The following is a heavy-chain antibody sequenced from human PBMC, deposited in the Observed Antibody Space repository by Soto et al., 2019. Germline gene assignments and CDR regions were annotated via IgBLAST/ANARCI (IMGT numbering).Heavy chain of an antibody. V-gene: IGHV2-26*01. Sequence: SGPTLVNPTETLTLTRTVSGFSLSNARMGVSWIRQPPGKALEWLAHIFSNDEKSYSTSLKSRLTISKDTSKSQVVLTMTNMDPVDTATYYCARIRDDYGDYGYYYYYMDVWGKGTTVTVSS. CDR3: ARIRDDYGDYGYYYYYMDV. J-gene: IGHJ6*03. CDR2: IFSNDEK. D-gene: IGHD4-17*01. CDR1: GFSLSNARMG.